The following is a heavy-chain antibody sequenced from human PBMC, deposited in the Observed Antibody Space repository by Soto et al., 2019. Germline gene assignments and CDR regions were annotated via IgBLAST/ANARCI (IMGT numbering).Heavy chain of an antibody. CDR3: ARLGYYDILTGYYSGPV. CDR1: GYSFTSYW. J-gene: IGHJ6*02. CDR2: IDPSDSYT. D-gene: IGHD3-9*01. V-gene: IGHV5-10-1*01. Sequence: PGESLKISCKGSGYSFTSYWISWVRQMPGKGLEWMGRIDPSDSYTNYSPSFQGHVTISADKSISTAYLQWSSLKASDTAMYYCARLGYYDILTGYYSGPVWGQGTTVTVSS.